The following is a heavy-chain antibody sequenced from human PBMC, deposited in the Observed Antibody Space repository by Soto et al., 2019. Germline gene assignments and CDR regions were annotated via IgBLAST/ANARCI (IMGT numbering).Heavy chain of an antibody. D-gene: IGHD6-13*01. CDR2: MSISGNAI. V-gene: IGHV3-11*01. CDR1: GFTCTDYY. CDR3: ARVTTAGGRDY. Sequence: QVQLVESGGGLVKPGGSLRLSCAAYGFTCTDYYMGWIRQAPGQGLEWLSYMSISGNAIYHADSVKGRFTISRDNAKNSLYLQMNSLRAEDTAVYYCARVTTAGGRDYWGQGTLVTVSS. J-gene: IGHJ4*02.